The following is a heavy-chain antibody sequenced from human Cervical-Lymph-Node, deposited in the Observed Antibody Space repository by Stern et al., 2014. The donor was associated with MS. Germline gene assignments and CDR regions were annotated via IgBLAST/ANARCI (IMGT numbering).Heavy chain of an antibody. CDR1: QITFDDYA. D-gene: IGHD6-13*01. Sequence: EVQLVESGGGLVQPGRSLRLSCRVSQITFDDYAFQWVRQAPGKGLEWVGGIAWNSQTKVYADSVKGRFTISRDNARDSLYLQMNNLTPDDTALYYCAKSYSSSWSGWIDSWGQGILVTVSS. J-gene: IGHJ5*01. CDR3: AKSYSSSWSGWIDS. V-gene: IGHV3-9*01. CDR2: IAWNSQTK.